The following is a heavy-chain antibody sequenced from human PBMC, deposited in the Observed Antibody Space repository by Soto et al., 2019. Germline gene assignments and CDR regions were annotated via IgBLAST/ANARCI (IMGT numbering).Heavy chain of an antibody. D-gene: IGHD4-4*01. CDR2: INAGNGNT. CDR1: GYTFTSYA. Sequence: ASVKVPCKASGYTFTSYAMHWGRQAPGQRLEWMGWINAGNGNTKYSQKFQGRVTITRDTSASTAYMELRSLRSEDTAVYYCERGENFGCNSGGVEPWFDPWGQGTLVTVSS. CDR3: ERGENFGCNSGGVEPWFDP. J-gene: IGHJ5*02. V-gene: IGHV1-3*01.